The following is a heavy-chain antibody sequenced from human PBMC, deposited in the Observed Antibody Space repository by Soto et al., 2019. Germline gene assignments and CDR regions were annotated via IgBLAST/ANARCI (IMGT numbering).Heavy chain of an antibody. D-gene: IGHD5-18*01. CDR3: AKRMGWNRGYSYGYES. Sequence: EVQLLESGGGLVQPGGSLRLSCAASGFAFSSYAMSWVRQAPGKGLEWVSAISGGSGTTYYADSVKGRFTISRDNSNNTLYRQMSSLRAEDTAVYYCAKRMGWNRGYSYGYESWGQGTLVTVSS. V-gene: IGHV3-23*01. CDR1: GFAFSSYA. J-gene: IGHJ5*02. CDR2: ISGGSGTT.